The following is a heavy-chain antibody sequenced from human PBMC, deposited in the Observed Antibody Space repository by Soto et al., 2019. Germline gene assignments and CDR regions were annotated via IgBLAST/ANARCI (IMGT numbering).Heavy chain of an antibody. CDR3: TRSIITTAGTEAFDL. D-gene: IGHD6-13*01. J-gene: IGHJ3*01. V-gene: IGHV1-46*03. CDR2: ISPSRGGT. CDR1: GYTFTSYY. Sequence: QVQLVQSGAEVKKPGASVRVSCKASGYTFTSYYIHWVRQAPGHGPEWMGMISPSRGGTDYAQKFQGRVTMTRDTSTSTVYMELSSLRSEDTAVYYCTRSIITTAGTEAFDLWGQGTLVTVSS.